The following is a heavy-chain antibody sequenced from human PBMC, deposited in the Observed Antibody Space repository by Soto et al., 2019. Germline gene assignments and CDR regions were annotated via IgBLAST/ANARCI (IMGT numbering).Heavy chain of an antibody. V-gene: IGHV4-39*01. CDR1: GGSISSSSYY. D-gene: IGHD1-1*01. Sequence: QLQLQESGPGLVKPSEPLSLTCTVSGGSISSSSYYWGWIRKPPGKGLEWIGSIYYSGSTYYNPSLKIRVTISVDTSKNPFSLKLSSVTAADTAVYYCAKGNWNALDYWGQGTLVTVSS. J-gene: IGHJ4*02. CDR3: AKGNWNALDY. CDR2: IYYSGST.